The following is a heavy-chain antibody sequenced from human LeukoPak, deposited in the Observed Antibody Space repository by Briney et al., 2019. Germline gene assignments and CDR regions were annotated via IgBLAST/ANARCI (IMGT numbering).Heavy chain of an antibody. V-gene: IGHV4-59*01. Sequence: SETLSLTCTVSGGSISSYYWSWIRQPPGKGLEWIGYIYYSGSTNYNPSLKSRVTISVDTSKNQFSLKLSSVTAADTAVYYCARDLGVAGNQFDYWGQGTLVTVSS. CDR3: ARDLGVAGNQFDY. CDR2: IYYSGST. D-gene: IGHD3-3*01. CDR1: GGSISSYY. J-gene: IGHJ4*02.